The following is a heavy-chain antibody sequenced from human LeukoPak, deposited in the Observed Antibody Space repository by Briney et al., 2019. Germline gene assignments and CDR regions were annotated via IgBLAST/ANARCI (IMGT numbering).Heavy chain of an antibody. CDR2: ISSSSSYI. D-gene: IGHD2-2*01. CDR1: GFTFSSYS. J-gene: IGHJ3*02. V-gene: IGHV3-21*04. Sequence: PGGSLRLSCAASGFTFSSYSMNWVRQAPGKGLEWVSSISSSSSYIYYADSVKGRFTISRDNAKNSLYLQMNSLRAEDTAVYYCARKYCSSTSCYLHDAFDIWGQGTMVTVSS. CDR3: ARKYCSSTSCYLHDAFDI.